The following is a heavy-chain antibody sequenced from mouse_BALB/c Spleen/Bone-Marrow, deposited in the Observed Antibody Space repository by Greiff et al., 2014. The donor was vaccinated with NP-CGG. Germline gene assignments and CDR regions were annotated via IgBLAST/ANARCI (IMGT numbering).Heavy chain of an antibody. CDR3: ARLPSYYRYEDAY. CDR1: GFAFSSYD. CDR2: ISSGGGST. J-gene: IGHJ3*01. D-gene: IGHD2-14*01. Sequence: DVKLVESGGGLVKPGGSLKLSCAASGFAFSSYDMSWVRQTPEKRLEWVAYISSGGGSTYYPDTVKGRFTISRDNAKNTLYLQMSSLKSEDTAMYYCARLPSYYRYEDAYWGQGTLVTVSA. V-gene: IGHV5-12-1*01.